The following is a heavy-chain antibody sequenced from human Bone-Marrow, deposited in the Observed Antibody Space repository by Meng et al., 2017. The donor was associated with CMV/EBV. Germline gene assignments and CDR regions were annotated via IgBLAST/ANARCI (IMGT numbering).Heavy chain of an antibody. CDR3: ARGYCSSTSCYRNSAFDI. CDR2: IWYDGSNK. D-gene: IGHD2-2*02. V-gene: IGHV3-33*01. J-gene: IGHJ3*02. Sequence: GESLKISCAASGFTFSSYGMHWVRQAPGKGLEWVAVIWYDGSNKYYADSVKGRFTISRDNSKNTLYLQMNSLRAEDTAVYYCARGYCSSTSCYRNSAFDIWGQGTMVTVSS. CDR1: GFTFSSYG.